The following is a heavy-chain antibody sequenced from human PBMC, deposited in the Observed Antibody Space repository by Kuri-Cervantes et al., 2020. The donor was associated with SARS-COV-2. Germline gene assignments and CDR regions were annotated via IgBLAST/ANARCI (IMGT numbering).Heavy chain of an antibody. CDR3: AKGSASWASYIGN. CDR2: IKQDGSEK. Sequence: GESLKISCAASGFTFSSYWMSWVRQAPGKGLEWVANIKQDGSEKYYVDSVKGRFTISRDSSKNTLYLQMNSLRAGDTAVYYCAKGSASWASYIGNWGQGTLVTVSS. V-gene: IGHV3-7*01. CDR1: GFTFSSYW. D-gene: IGHD2-2*01. J-gene: IGHJ4*02.